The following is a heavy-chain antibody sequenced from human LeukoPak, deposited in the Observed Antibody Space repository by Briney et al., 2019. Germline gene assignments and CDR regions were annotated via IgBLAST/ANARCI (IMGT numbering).Heavy chain of an antibody. Sequence: GASVKVSCKASGYTFTGYYMHWVRQAPGQGLEWMGGIIPIFGTANYAQKFQGRVTITADESTSTAYMELSSLRSEDTAVYYCARDDSSGYYFDYWGQGTLVTVSS. J-gene: IGHJ4*02. V-gene: IGHV1-69*13. CDR3: ARDDSSGYYFDY. D-gene: IGHD3-22*01. CDR1: GYTFTGYY. CDR2: IIPIFGTA.